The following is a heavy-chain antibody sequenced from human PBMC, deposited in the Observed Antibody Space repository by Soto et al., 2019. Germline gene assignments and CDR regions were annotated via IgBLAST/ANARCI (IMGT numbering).Heavy chain of an antibody. CDR3: ARSQDPVTKKAPSFDY. V-gene: IGHV4-39*01. Sequence: SETLSLTCTVSGGSISSSSYYWGWIRQPPGKGLEWIGSIYYSGSTYYNPSLKSRVTISVDTSKNQFSLKLSSVTAADTAVYYCARSQDPVTKKAPSFDYWGQGTLVTVSS. J-gene: IGHJ4*02. CDR1: GGSISSSSYY. CDR2: IYYSGST. D-gene: IGHD2-8*01.